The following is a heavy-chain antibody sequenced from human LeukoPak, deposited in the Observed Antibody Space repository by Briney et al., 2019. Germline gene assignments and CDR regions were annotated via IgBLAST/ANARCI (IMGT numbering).Heavy chain of an antibody. CDR3: ARAKDCSSITCPFDI. CDR2: INWNSGST. D-gene: IGHD2-2*01. V-gene: IGHV3-20*04. Sequence: GGSLRLSCAASAFTFHDYGMSWVRQAPGEGLEWVSSINWNSGSTGYADSVKGRFSISRDNGKDSLYLQMNSLRAEDTALHYCARAKDCSSITCPFDIWGQGTMVTVSS. CDR1: AFTFHDYG. J-gene: IGHJ3*02.